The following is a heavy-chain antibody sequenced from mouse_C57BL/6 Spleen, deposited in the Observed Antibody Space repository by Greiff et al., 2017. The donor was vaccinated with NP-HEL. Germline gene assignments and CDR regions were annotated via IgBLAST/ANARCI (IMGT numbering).Heavy chain of an antibody. Sequence: QVQLQQSGPELVKPGASVKISCKASGYAFSSSWMNWVKQRPGKGLEWIGRIYPGDGDTNYNGKFKGKATLTADKSSSTAYMQLSSLTSEDSAVYTCARDLYYYGSRQYYSDSWGQGTTLTVSS. J-gene: IGHJ2*01. CDR1: GYAFSSSW. CDR3: ARDLYYYGSRQYYSDS. V-gene: IGHV1-82*01. CDR2: IYPGDGDT. D-gene: IGHD1-1*01.